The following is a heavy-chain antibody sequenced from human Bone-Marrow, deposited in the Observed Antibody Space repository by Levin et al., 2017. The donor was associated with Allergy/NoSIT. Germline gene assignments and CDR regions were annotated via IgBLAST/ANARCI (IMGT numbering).Heavy chain of an antibody. J-gene: IGHJ4*02. Sequence: KVSCKGSGYSFTSYWINWVRQMSGKGLEWLGRIDPSDSYTNYSPSFQGHVTISADKSISTAYLQWNSLKASDTAMYYCARADYYGSGSYGNPDYWGQGTLVTVSS. D-gene: IGHD3-10*01. V-gene: IGHV5-10-1*01. CDR2: IDPSDSYT. CDR3: ARADYYGSGSYGNPDY. CDR1: GYSFTSYW.